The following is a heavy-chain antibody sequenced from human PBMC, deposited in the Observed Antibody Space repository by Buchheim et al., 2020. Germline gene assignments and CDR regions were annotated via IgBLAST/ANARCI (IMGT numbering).Heavy chain of an antibody. D-gene: IGHD1-1*01. CDR3: AKTPDYWNPPNGWFDP. CDR2: ISGSGGGT. V-gene: IGHV3-23*01. J-gene: IGHJ5*02. Sequence: EVQLLESGGGLVQPGGSLRLSCAASGFIFSTYSMTWVRQAPRKGLEWVSTISGSGGGTSYADSVRGRFTISRDNSKNTPYLQMNHLRSEDTAVYYCAKTPDYWNPPNGWFDPWGQGTL. CDR1: GFIFSTYS.